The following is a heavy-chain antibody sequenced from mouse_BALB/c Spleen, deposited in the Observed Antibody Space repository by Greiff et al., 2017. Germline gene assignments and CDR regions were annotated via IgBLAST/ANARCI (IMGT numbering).Heavy chain of an antibody. J-gene: IGHJ3*01. D-gene: IGHD1-2*01. Sequence: EVQLQESGPELVKPGASVKIPCKASGYTFTDYNMDWVKQSHGKSLEWIGDINPNNGGTIYTQKFTGKATLTVDKSSSTAYMELRSLTSEDTAVYYCARSGTTATTSWFAYWGEGTLVTVSA. CDR1: GYTFTDYN. CDR2: INPNNGGT. V-gene: IGHV1-18*01. CDR3: ARSGTTATTSWFAY.